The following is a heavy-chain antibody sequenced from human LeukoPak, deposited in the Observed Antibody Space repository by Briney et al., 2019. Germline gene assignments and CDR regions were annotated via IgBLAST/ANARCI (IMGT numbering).Heavy chain of an antibody. CDR2: ISYSGNT. CDR3: ARHFDY. J-gene: IGHJ4*02. Sequence: SETLSLTCTVSGGFVSSIENYWGWIRQPPGKGLEWIGSISYSGNTYYNPSLKSRVTISGNTSKNQFSLTMTSVTATDTAVYYCARHFDYWGQGTLVTVSS. CDR1: GGFVSSIENY. V-gene: IGHV4-39*01.